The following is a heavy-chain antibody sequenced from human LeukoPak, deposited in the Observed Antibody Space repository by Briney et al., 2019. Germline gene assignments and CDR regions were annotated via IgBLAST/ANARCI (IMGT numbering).Heavy chain of an antibody. CDR1: GFTFTSSA. CDR2: IVVGSGNT. Sequence: SVKVSCKASGFTFTSSAVQWVRQAGGQRLEWIGWIVVGSGNTNYAQKFQERVTITRDMSTSTAYMELSSLRSEDTAVYYCAAGLAVAGTEPFDYWGQGTLVTVSS. CDR3: AAGLAVAGTEPFDY. J-gene: IGHJ4*02. V-gene: IGHV1-58*01. D-gene: IGHD6-19*01.